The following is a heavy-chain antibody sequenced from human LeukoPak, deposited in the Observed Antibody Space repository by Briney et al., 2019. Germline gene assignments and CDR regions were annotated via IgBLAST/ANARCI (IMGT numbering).Heavy chain of an antibody. J-gene: IGHJ4*02. Sequence: GGSLRLSCAASGFTLSTYAMHWVRQAPGKGLEWVAVISYDGSNKYYADSVKGRFTISRDNSKNTLYLQMNSLRVEDTTVYYCARDPQLLWFGEYFGHFDYWGQGTLATVSS. CDR3: ARDPQLLWFGEYFGHFDY. CDR2: ISYDGSNK. V-gene: IGHV3-30-3*01. D-gene: IGHD3-10*01. CDR1: GFTLSTYA.